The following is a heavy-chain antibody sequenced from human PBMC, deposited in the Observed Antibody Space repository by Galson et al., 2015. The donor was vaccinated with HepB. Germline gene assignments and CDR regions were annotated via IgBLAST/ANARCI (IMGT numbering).Heavy chain of an antibody. CDR3: ARGSGATVTRRDYYYYGMDV. Sequence: SVKVSCKASGGTFSSYAISWVRQAPGQGLEWMGRIIPILGIANYAQKFQGRVTITADKSTSTAYMELSSLRSEDTAVYYCARGSGATVTRRDYYYYGMDVWGQGTTVTVSS. V-gene: IGHV1-69*04. CDR2: IIPILGIA. D-gene: IGHD4-17*01. J-gene: IGHJ6*02. CDR1: GGTFSSYA.